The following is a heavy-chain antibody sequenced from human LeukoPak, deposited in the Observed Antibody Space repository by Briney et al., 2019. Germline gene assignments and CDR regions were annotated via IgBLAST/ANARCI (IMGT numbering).Heavy chain of an antibody. Sequence: SETLSLTCAISGDSVSSNSVSWNWIRQSPSRGLGCLGRTYYRSKWYYGYALSVKSRITVNPDTSKNQFSLQLNSVTPEDTAVYYCARDRPNSSGWTPLDYWGQGTLVTVSS. V-gene: IGHV6-1*01. CDR1: GDSVSSNSVS. J-gene: IGHJ4*02. CDR2: TYYRSKWYY. D-gene: IGHD6-19*01. CDR3: ARDRPNSSGWTPLDY.